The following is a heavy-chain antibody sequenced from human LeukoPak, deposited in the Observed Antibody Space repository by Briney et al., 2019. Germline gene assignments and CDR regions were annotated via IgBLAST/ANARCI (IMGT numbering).Heavy chain of an antibody. V-gene: IGHV4-34*01. CDR1: GGSFSGYY. CDR2: INHSGST. CDR3: ARTVVAATLGWFDP. D-gene: IGHD2-15*01. Sequence: SETLSLTCAVYGGSFSGYYWSWIRQPPGKVLEWIGEINHSGSTNYNPSLKSRVTISVDTSKNQFSLKLSSVTAADTAAYYCARTVVAATLGWFDPWGQGTLVTVSS. J-gene: IGHJ5*02.